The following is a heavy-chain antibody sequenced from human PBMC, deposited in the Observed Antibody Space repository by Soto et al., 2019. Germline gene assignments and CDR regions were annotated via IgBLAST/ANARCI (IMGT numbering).Heavy chain of an antibody. Sequence: QVQLVQSGAEVKKPGSSVKVSCKASGGTFSSYTISWVRQAPGQGLEWMGRIIPILGIANYAQKFQGRVTITADKSTSTADMELSSLRSEDTAVYYCARDQDYYGSGSYFYWGQGTLVTVSS. CDR2: IIPILGIA. CDR1: GGTFSSYT. D-gene: IGHD3-10*01. V-gene: IGHV1-69*08. J-gene: IGHJ4*02. CDR3: ARDQDYYGSGSYFY.